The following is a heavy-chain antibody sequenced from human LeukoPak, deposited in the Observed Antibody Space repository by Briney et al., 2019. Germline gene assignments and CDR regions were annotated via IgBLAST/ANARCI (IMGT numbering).Heavy chain of an antibody. V-gene: IGHV4-4*07. Sequence: PSETLSLTCTVSGGSISSYYWSWIRQPAGKGLGWIGRIYTSGSTNYNPSLKSRVTMSVDTSKNQFSLKLSSVTAADTAVYYCARMAPYDFDIWGQGTMVTVSS. D-gene: IGHD3-3*01. CDR3: ARMAPYDFDI. CDR2: IYTSGST. J-gene: IGHJ3*02. CDR1: GGSISSYY.